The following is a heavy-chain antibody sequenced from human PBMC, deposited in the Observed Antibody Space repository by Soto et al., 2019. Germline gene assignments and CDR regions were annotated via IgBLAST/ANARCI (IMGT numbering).Heavy chain of an antibody. CDR2: INHSGST. CDR3: AGYYYDSSGYWPNVSKVFDY. D-gene: IGHD3-22*01. CDR1: GGSFSGYY. J-gene: IGHJ4*02. V-gene: IGHV4-34*09. Sequence: SETLSLTCAVYGGSFSGYYWSWIRQPPGKGLEWIGEINHSGSTNYNPSLKSRVTISVDTSKNQFSLKLSSVTAADTAVYYCAGYYYDSSGYWPNVSKVFDYWGQGTLVTVSS.